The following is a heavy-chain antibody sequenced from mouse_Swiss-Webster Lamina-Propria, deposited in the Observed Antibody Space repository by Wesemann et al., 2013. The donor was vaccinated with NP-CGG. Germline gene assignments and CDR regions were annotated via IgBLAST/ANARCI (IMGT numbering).Heavy chain of an antibody. CDR3: AGDYGYDEDYYAMDY. CDR2: IWAGGST. V-gene: IGHV2-9*02. CDR1: GFSLTSYG. Sequence: QVQLKESGPGLVAPSQSLSITCTVSGFSLTSYGVHWVRQPPGKGLEWLGVIWAGGSTNYNSALMSRLSISKDNSKSQVFLKMNSLQTDDTAMYYCAGDYGYDEDYYAMDYWGQGTSVTVSS. D-gene: IGHD2-2*01. J-gene: IGHJ4*01.